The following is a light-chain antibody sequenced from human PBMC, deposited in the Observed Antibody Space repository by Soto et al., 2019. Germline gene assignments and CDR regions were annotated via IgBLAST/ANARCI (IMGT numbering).Light chain of an antibody. J-gene: IGLJ1*01. CDR2: TTN. CDR1: SSNIGTSS. CDR3: AAWDDSLNGHV. Sequence: QSVLAQPHSASGTPGQRVTISCSGSSSNIGTSSVHWFQQLPGTAPKLLLSTTNQRPSGVPERFSGSKSGTSASLAISGLQSEDEADYYCAAWDDSLNGHVFGTGTKVTVL. V-gene: IGLV1-44*01.